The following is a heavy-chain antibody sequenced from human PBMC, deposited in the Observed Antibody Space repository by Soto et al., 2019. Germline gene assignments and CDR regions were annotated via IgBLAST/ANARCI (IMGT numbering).Heavy chain of an antibody. Sequence: ELQLVESGGGLVQPGGSLRLSCAASGLTVSSNYMSWVRQAPGKGLEWVSVIYSGGSTYYADSVKGRFTISRDNSKNTLYLQMNSLRAEDTAVYYCARDFYYYGSGTMGGYFDYWGQGTLVTVSS. J-gene: IGHJ4*02. CDR3: ARDFYYYGSGTMGGYFDY. V-gene: IGHV3-66*01. CDR2: IYSGGST. D-gene: IGHD3-10*01. CDR1: GLTVSSNY.